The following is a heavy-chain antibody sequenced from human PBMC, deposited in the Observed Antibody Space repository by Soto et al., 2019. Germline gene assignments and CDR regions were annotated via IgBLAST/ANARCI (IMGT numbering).Heavy chain of an antibody. J-gene: IGHJ4*02. CDR1: GFSFSDYY. CDR3: ARDVGPGSTDY. CDR2: ISSGGRSI. Sequence: WGSLRLSCTASGFSFSDYYMSWIRQAPGKGLEWLSYISSGGRSIKYADSVKGRFTVSRDNDKNSLYLQIYSLRAEDTAVYYCARDVGPGSTDYWGQGTLVTVSS. V-gene: IGHV3-11*01.